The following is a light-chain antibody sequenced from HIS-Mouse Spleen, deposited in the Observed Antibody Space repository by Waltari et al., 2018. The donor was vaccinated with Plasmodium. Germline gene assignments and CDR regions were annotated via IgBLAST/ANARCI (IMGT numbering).Light chain of an antibody. V-gene: IGLV3-9*01. Sequence: SYELTQSPSVSVALGQTARITCGGNNIGSKNVHWYQQKPGQAPVLFIYRDSNRPSGIPERFSGSNSGNTATLTISRAQAGDEADYYCQVWDSSTANVVFGGGTKLTVL. CDR1: NIGSKN. CDR3: QVWDSSTANVV. CDR2: RDS. J-gene: IGLJ2*01.